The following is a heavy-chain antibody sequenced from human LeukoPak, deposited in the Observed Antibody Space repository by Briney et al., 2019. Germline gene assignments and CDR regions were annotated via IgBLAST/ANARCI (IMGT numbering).Heavy chain of an antibody. Sequence: GGSLRLSCAASGFTFSSYWMHWVRQAPGKGLVWVSRNNSDGSSTSYADSVKGRFTISRDNAKNTLYLQMNSLRAEDTAVYYCAGVRSGSSAGNYGMDVWGQGTTVTVSS. D-gene: IGHD1-26*01. V-gene: IGHV3-74*01. CDR2: NNSDGSST. J-gene: IGHJ6*02. CDR1: GFTFSSYW. CDR3: AGVRSGSSAGNYGMDV.